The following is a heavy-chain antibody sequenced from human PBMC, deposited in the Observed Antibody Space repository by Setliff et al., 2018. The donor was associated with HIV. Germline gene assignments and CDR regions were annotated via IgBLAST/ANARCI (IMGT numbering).Heavy chain of an antibody. CDR1: GGSISSGTYY. CDR3: ARHVTVVAYFETLAGSFNY. V-gene: IGHV4-39*01. J-gene: IGHJ4*02. Sequence: SETLSLTCTVPGGSISSGTYYWGWIRQPPGKGLEYIGTMYYSGSTYYNPSLRSRVTISVDTSKNHISLRLSSVTAADTAVYYCARHVTVVAYFETLAGSFNYWGQGTLVTVS. D-gene: IGHD2-21*01. CDR2: MYYSGST.